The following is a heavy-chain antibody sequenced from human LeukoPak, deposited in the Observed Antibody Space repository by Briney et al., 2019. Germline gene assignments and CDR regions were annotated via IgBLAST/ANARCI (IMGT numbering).Heavy chain of an antibody. CDR2: IYSGGST. CDR1: GGSISSSLYY. D-gene: IGHD3-16*02. Sequence: SETLSLTCIVSGGSISSSLYYWGWIRQPPGKGLEWIGNIYSGGSTFYNPSLKSRVTKSVDTSKNQFSLKLTSVTAADSAVYYCARLYRGSEYLHHWGQGTLVTVSS. CDR3: ARLYRGSEYLHH. J-gene: IGHJ1*01. V-gene: IGHV4-39*01.